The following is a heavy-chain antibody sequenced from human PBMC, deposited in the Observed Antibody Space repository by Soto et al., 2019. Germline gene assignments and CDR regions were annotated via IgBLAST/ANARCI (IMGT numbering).Heavy chain of an antibody. CDR1: GLNFSDHY. Sequence: GGSMRLSSAASGLNFSDHYMDWVRQVSGKGLEWVGRIRNKANSYTAEYDASVKGRLTISRDDSKNSLYLQMKSLKIEDTALYYCVRAGTGYQLDYWGQGTLVTSPQ. CDR2: IRNKANSYTA. V-gene: IGHV3-72*01. D-gene: IGHD3-9*01. CDR3: VRAGTGYQLDY. J-gene: IGHJ4*02.